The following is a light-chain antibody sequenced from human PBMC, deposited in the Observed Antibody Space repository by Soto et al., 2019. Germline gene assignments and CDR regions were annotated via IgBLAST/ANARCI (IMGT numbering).Light chain of an antibody. J-gene: IGKJ5*01. CDR1: ETIRGL. CDR3: QQRSNWPPFT. V-gene: IGKV3-11*01. Sequence: EIVLTQSPATVSLSPGERATLSCRASETIRGLLAWYQQRPGQPPRLLIYGASNRATGIPDRFSGSGSGTDFTLTISSLEPEDFAVYYCQQRSNWPPFTFGQGTRLEIK. CDR2: GAS.